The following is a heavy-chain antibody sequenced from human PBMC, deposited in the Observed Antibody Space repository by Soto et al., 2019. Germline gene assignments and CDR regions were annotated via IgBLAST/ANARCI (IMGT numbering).Heavy chain of an antibody. CDR3: ARTQWLTERPVYYGMDV. Sequence: ASVKVSCKASGGTFSIYVVSGVRQAPGQGLEWMGGIIPIFGTANYAQKFQGRVTITADESTSTAYMELSSLRSEDTAVYYCARTQWLTERPVYYGMDVWGQGTTVTVSS. CDR1: GGTFSIYV. V-gene: IGHV1-69*13. J-gene: IGHJ6*02. CDR2: IIPIFGTA. D-gene: IGHD6-19*01.